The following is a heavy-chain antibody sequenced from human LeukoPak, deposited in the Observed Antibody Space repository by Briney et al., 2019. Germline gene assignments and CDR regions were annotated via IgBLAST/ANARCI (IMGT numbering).Heavy chain of an antibody. CDR3: ARDVKPYTSGWYLSGFDI. V-gene: IGHV3-74*01. CDR2: INSGESST. J-gene: IGHJ3*02. CDR1: GFTFSNYW. Sequence: GGSLRLSCAASGFTFSNYWMFWVRQAPGQGLVWVSRINSGESSTTYVDSVKGRFTISRDNAKNTLYLQMNSLRAEDTAVYYCARDVKPYTSGWYLSGFDIWGQGTMVTVSS. D-gene: IGHD6-19*01.